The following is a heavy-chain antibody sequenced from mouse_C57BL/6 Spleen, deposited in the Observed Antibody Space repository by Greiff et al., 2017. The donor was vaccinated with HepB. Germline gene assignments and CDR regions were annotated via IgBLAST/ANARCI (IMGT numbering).Heavy chain of an antibody. CDR1: GYSITSGYY. V-gene: IGHV3-6*01. CDR3: ARYGTEYFDY. D-gene: IGHD2-1*01. CDR2: ISYDGSN. J-gene: IGHJ2*01. Sequence: VQLKESGPGLVKPSQSLSLTCSVTGYSITSGYYWNWIRQFPGNKLEWMGYISYDGSNNYNPSLKNRISITRDTSKNQCFLKLNSVTTEDTATYYCARYGTEYFDYWGQGTTLTVSS.